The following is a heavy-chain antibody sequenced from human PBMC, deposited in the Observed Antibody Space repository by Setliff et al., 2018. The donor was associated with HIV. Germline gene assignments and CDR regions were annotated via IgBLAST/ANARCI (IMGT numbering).Heavy chain of an antibody. D-gene: IGHD4-17*01. CDR2: ISADNGDT. CDR3: ARVIDYGVLYWSYYMDV. J-gene: IGHJ6*03. CDR1: GGTFSRYA. V-gene: IGHV1-18*01. Sequence: ASVKVSCKASGGTFSRYAISWVRQAPGQGLEWMGWISADNGDTNYPQKLQGRVTMTTDTSTSTAYMELRSLRSDDTAVYYCARVIDYGVLYWSYYMDVWGKGTTVTVSS.